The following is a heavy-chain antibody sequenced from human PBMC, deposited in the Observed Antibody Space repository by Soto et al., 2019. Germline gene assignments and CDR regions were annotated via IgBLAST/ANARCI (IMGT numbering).Heavy chain of an antibody. V-gene: IGHV1-2*04. CDR1: GYTFTGYY. J-gene: IGHJ6*02. CDR2: INPNSGGT. Sequence: ASVKVSCKASGYTFTGYYIHWVRQAPGQGLEWMGWINPNSGGTNYAQKFQGWVTMTRDTSISTAYMELSRLRSDDTAVYYCARARPSNYDFWSGYSPALDYYGMDVWGQGTTVTVSS. CDR3: ARARPSNYDFWSGYSPALDYYGMDV. D-gene: IGHD3-3*01.